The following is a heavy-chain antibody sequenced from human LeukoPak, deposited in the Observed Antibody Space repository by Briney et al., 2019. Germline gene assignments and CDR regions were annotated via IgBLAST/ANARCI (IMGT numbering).Heavy chain of an antibody. CDR3: AKDFYNSGGRWYDCFDI. J-gene: IGHJ3*02. Sequence: ASVKVSCKASGYTFSNFGISWVRQAPGQGLEWMGWISGYNDDTHSAQKFQGRVTMTTDTSTNTAYMDLRSLRSDDTAMYYCAKDFYNSGGRWYDCFDIWGQGTMVTVSS. CDR1: GYTFSNFG. CDR2: ISGYNDDT. D-gene: IGHD2-15*01. V-gene: IGHV1-18*01.